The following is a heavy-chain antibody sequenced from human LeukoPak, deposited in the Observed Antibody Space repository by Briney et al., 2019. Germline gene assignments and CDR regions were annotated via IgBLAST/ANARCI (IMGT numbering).Heavy chain of an antibody. J-gene: IGHJ6*02. D-gene: IGHD3-16*01. CDR3: ARVRGGRSWYYYGMDV. CDR2: INPSGGST. Sequence: ASVKVSCKASGYTFTGYYMHWVRQAPGQGLEWMGIINPSGGSTSYAQKFQGRVTMTRDTSTSTVYMELSSLRPEDTAMYYCARVRGGRSWYYYGMDVWGRGTTVTVSS. V-gene: IGHV1-46*01. CDR1: GYTFTGYY.